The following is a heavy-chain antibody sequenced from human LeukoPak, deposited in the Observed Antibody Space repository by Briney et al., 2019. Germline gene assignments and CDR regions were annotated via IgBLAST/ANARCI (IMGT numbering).Heavy chain of an antibody. CDR3: ARASLSIGGYSSFDY. J-gene: IGHJ4*02. D-gene: IGHD2-15*01. CDR2: IYKSGSNSENT. CDR1: GGSIRRHY. V-gene: IGHV4-4*07. Sequence: SETLSLTCTVSGGSIRRHYWSWIRQPAGKGLEWIGRIYKSGSNSENTNYNPSLESRVTVAADTSNNQFSLTLSSVTAADTAVYYCARASLSIGGYSSFDYWGQGILVTVSS.